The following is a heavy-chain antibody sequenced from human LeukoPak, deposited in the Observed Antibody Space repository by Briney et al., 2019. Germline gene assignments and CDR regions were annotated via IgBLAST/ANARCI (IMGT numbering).Heavy chain of an antibody. J-gene: IGHJ6*03. V-gene: IGHV3-7*01. CDR3: ARGRDKVVGVEYLYHMDV. CDR2: INERGSGQ. Sequence: PGGSLRLSCAASEFTFSSYWMNWVRQSPGKGLEWVANINERGSGQHYVDSVEGRFTISRDNAKNSLDLQMHSLRAEDTAVYFCARGRDKVVGVEYLYHMDVWGKGTTVTVSS. CDR1: EFTFSSYW. D-gene: IGHD2-2*01.